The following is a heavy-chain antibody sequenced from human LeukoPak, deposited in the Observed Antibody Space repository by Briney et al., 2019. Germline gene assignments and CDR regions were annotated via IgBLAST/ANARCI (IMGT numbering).Heavy chain of an antibody. CDR3: ARDLYFYDK. CDR1: GFNFNSYE. J-gene: IGHJ4*02. Sequence: GGSLRLSCAASGFNFNSYEMNWVHQAPGKGLEWVSYISTSGSTTYYADSVRGRLTISRDNAENSLYPQMKSLRAEDTAVYYCARDLYFYDKWGQGTLVTVSS. V-gene: IGHV3-48*03. CDR2: ISTSGSTT. D-gene: IGHD3-22*01.